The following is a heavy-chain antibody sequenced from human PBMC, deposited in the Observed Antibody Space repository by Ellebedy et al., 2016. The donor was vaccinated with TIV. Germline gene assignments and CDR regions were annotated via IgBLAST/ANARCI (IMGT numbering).Heavy chain of an antibody. CDR2: ISWSGGDI. CDR3: ATGTPSYTWYGRRPGGS. CDR1: GFTFGDYA. D-gene: IGHD6-13*01. V-gene: IGHV3-9*01. J-gene: IGHJ5*02. Sequence: GGSLRLSXAASGFTFGDYAMHWVRQGPGKGLEWVSGISWSGGDIGYADSVKGRFTISRDNAKNSLYLEMSSLRVEDTAFYYCATGTPSYTWYGRRPGGSWGQGTLVTVSS.